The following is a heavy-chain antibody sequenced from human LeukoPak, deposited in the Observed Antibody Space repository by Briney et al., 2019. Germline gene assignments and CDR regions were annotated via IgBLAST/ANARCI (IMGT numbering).Heavy chain of an antibody. D-gene: IGHD3-10*01. Sequence: SETLSLTCTVSGGSISSSSYNWGWIRQPPGKGLEWIGSIYYSGTTYYNPSLKSRVTISLDTSKNQFSLKLSSVTAADTAVYYCARITSAFCDQWGQGILVTVSS. V-gene: IGHV4-39*07. J-gene: IGHJ4*02. CDR1: GGSISSSSYN. CDR3: ARITSAFCDQ. CDR2: IYYSGTT.